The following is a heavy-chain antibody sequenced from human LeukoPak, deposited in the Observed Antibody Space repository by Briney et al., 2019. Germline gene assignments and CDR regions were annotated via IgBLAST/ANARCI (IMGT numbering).Heavy chain of an antibody. V-gene: IGHV3-53*01. CDR2: IYSGGST. J-gene: IGHJ4*02. D-gene: IGHD3-10*01. CDR3: AREAADYYGSGSYFDY. CDR1: GFTVSSNY. Sequence: GGSLRLSCAASGFTVSSNYMSWVRQAPGKGLEWVSVIYSGGSTYYADSVKGRFTISRDNSKNTLYLRMNSLRAEDTAVYYCAREAADYYGSGSYFDYWGQGTLVTVSS.